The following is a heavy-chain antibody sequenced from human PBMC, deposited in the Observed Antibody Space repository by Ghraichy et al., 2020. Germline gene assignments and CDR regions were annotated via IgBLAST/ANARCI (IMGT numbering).Heavy chain of an antibody. D-gene: IGHD4-17*01. CDR3: ARDRASTTVSYYYYGMDV. CDR1: GYTFTSYY. Sequence: ASVKVSCKASGYTFTSYYMHWVRQAPGQGLEWMGIINPSGGSTSYAQKFQGRVTMTRDTSTSTVYMELSSLRSEDTAVYYCARDRASTTVSYYYYGMDVWGQGTTVTVSS. J-gene: IGHJ6*02. CDR2: INPSGGST. V-gene: IGHV1-46*01.